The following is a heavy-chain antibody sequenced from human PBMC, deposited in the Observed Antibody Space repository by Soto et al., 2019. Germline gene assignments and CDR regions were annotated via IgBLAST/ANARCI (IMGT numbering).Heavy chain of an antibody. V-gene: IGHV3-30*18. CDR3: AKDLNWGSRYSYGMDV. CDR1: GFTFSSYG. D-gene: IGHD7-27*01. Sequence: PGGSLRLSWAASGFTFSSYGMHWVRQAPGKGLEWVAVISYDGSNKYYADSVKGRFTISRDKSKNTLYLQMNSLRAEDTAVYYCAKDLNWGSRYSYGMDVWGQGTTVTVSS. J-gene: IGHJ6*02. CDR2: ISYDGSNK.